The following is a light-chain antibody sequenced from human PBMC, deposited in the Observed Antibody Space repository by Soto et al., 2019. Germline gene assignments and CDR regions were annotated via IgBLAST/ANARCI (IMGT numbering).Light chain of an antibody. CDR2: ATS. CDR1: QGLNSY. Sequence: DIQLTQSPSFLSASVGDRVTITCRASQGLNSYFAWYQQKPGKAPKLLLYATSTLQSVFPSRFSGSGSGAEFTLTITSLQPEDIATYYCQQHNSYPVTFVGGTKV. V-gene: IGKV1-9*01. CDR3: QQHNSYPVT. J-gene: IGKJ4*01.